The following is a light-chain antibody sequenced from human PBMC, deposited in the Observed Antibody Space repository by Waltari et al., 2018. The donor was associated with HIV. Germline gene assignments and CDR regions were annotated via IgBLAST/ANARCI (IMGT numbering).Light chain of an antibody. V-gene: IGLV1-44*01. J-gene: IGLJ3*02. CDR1: SSNIGRDT. Sequence: QPPSASGTPGQRVTISCSGGSSNIGRDTVNWYQHLPGTAPKLLIYNNNRRPSGVPDRFSGSKSGTSASLAISGLQSEDEADYYCASWDGSLNGWVFGGGTKLTVL. CDR2: NNN. CDR3: ASWDGSLNGWV.